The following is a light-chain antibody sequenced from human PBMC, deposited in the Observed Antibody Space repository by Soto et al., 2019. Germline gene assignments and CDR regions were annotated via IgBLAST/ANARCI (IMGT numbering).Light chain of an antibody. CDR3: QQYNNWPPLT. V-gene: IGKV1-6*01. J-gene: IGKJ4*01. CDR2: AAS. Sequence: AIQMTQSPSSLSASVGDRVTITCRASQGIRHYLGWYQQKPGKAPKLLIYAASSLQSGVPSRFSGSGSGTDFTLTISSLQPEDFATYYCQQYNNWPPLTFGGGTKVEIK. CDR1: QGIRHY.